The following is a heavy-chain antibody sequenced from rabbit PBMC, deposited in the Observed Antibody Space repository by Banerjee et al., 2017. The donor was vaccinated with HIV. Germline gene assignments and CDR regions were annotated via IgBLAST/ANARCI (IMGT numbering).Heavy chain of an antibody. Sequence: QEQLEESGGDLVKPEGSLTLTCTASGFSFSNKYVMCWVRQAPGKGLEWIGTIYAGTTDTTDSASWAKGRFTISKTSSTTVTLQMTSLTAADTATYFCARDLAGVIGWNFGLWGQGTLVTVS. V-gene: IGHV1S45*01. CDR1: GFSFSNKYV. CDR2: IYAGTTDTT. D-gene: IGHD4-1*01. J-gene: IGHJ4*01. CDR3: ARDLAGVIGWNFGL.